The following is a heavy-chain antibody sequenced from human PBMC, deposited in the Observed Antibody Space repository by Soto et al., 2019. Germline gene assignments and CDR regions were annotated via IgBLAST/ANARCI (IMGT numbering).Heavy chain of an antibody. CDR2: ISGSGGST. CDR3: ARLEADIVVVVAATPHYFDY. J-gene: IGHJ4*02. D-gene: IGHD2-15*01. V-gene: IGHV3-23*01. CDR1: GFTFSSYA. Sequence: GGSLRLSCAASGFTFSSYAMSWVRQAPGKGLEWVSAISGSGGSTYYADSVKGRFTISRDNSKNTLYLQMNSLRAEDTAVYYRARLEADIVVVVAATPHYFDYWGQGTLVTVSS.